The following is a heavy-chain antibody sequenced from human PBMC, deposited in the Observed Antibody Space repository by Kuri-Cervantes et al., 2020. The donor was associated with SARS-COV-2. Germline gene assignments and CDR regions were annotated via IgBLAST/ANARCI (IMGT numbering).Heavy chain of an antibody. D-gene: IGHD6-13*01. CDR1: GFTFSSYA. CDR2: ISGSGGST. CDR3: AQDVSSSWPGSNYYGMDV. J-gene: IGHJ6*02. V-gene: IGHV3-23*01. Sequence: GESLKISCAASGFTFSSYAMSWVRQAPGKGLEWVSAISGSGGSTYYADSVKGRFTIPRDNSKNTLYLQMNSLRAEDTAVYYCAQDVSSSWPGSNYYGMDVWGQGTTVTVSS.